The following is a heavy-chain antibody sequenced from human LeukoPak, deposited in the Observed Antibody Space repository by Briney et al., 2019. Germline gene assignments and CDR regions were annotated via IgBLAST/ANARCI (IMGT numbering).Heavy chain of an antibody. Sequence: SETLSLTCAVYGGSFSGYYWSWIRHPPGKGLEWIGEINHSGSTNYNPSLKSRVTISVDTSKNQFSLKLSSVTAADTAVYYCARKGLLWFGELFTYWGQGTLVTVSS. J-gene: IGHJ4*02. CDR3: ARKGLLWFGELFTY. CDR1: GGSFSGYY. D-gene: IGHD3-10*01. V-gene: IGHV4-34*01. CDR2: INHSGST.